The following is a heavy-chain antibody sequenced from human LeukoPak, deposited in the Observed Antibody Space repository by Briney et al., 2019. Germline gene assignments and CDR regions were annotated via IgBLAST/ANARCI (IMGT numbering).Heavy chain of an antibody. D-gene: IGHD2-15*01. Sequence: GGSLRLSCAASGFTFSSYDMHWVRQATGKGLEWVSTIGTAGDTYYSGSVKGRFTISRENAKNTLYLQMNSLRAGDTAVYGCARATVGLDYWGQGTVITVSS. CDR2: IGTAGDT. CDR1: GFTFSSYD. CDR3: ARATVGLDY. J-gene: IGHJ4*02. V-gene: IGHV3-13*04.